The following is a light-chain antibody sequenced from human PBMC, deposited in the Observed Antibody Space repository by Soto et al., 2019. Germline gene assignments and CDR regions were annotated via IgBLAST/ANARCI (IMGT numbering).Light chain of an antibody. V-gene: IGLV1-44*01. J-gene: IGLJ2*01. CDR2: SYN. Sequence: QAVLTQPPSASGTPGQRVTISCSGSRSNIGGNTVNWYQQLPGTAPKLLIYSYNQRPSGVPDRFSGSKSGTSASLAISGLQSEDEADYYCAAWYDSLNGVVFGGGTKLTVL. CDR3: AAWYDSLNGVV. CDR1: RSNIGGNT.